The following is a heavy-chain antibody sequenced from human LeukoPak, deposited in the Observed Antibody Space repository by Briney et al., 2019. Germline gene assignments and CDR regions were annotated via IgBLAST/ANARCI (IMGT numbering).Heavy chain of an antibody. CDR2: IKQDGSEK. Sequence: GGSLRLSCEASGFTFNTYSMNWARQAPGKGLEWVATIKQDGSEKYYVDSVKGRFIISRDNAKNSLFLLMDSLRVEDTAVYYCARLNGEITVFGYWGQGALVSVSS. V-gene: IGHV3-7*01. CDR1: GFTFNTYS. J-gene: IGHJ4*02. CDR3: ARLNGEITVFGY. D-gene: IGHD4-17*01.